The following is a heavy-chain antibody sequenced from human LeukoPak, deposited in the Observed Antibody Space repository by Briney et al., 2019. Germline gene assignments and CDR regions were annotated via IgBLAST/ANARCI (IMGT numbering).Heavy chain of an antibody. CDR2: IYYTGST. CDR3: ATGMGREGY. Sequence: SETLSLTCGVSGGAITNYYWNWIRQAPGKGLEWLGYIYYTGSTTYNPSVKSRITISLDTSKKQISLKLRSVTAADTAVYFCATGMGREGYWGQGTLVTVSS. V-gene: IGHV4-59*03. D-gene: IGHD3-10*01. J-gene: IGHJ4*02. CDR1: GGAITNYY.